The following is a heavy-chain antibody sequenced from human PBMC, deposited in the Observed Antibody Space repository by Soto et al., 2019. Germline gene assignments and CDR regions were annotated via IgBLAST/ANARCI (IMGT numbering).Heavy chain of an antibody. Sequence: QVQLQQWGAGLLKPSETLSLTCAVYGGSFSGYYWTWIRQSPEKGLEWIGEVNHSGTTYYNPSLKTRVTISVHTPKNQFSLKMCSVTAAEPAVYYCATGIGYCSSINCYSSRRLRFDSWGQGTLVTVSS. V-gene: IGHV4-34*01. CDR2: VNHSGTT. J-gene: IGHJ4*02. CDR3: ATGIGYCSSINCYSSRRLRFDS. CDR1: GGSFSGYY. D-gene: IGHD2-2*01.